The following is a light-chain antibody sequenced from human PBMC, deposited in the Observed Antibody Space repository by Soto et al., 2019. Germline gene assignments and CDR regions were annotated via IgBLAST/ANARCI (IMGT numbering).Light chain of an antibody. V-gene: IGKV1-6*01. J-gene: IGKJ2*01. Sequence: AIQMTQSPSSLSASVGDRVTITCRASQDIRKGLAWYQQKLGKAPQIRIYGASTLQTGVASRFSGSGSATDFTLTISSLQPEDSAAYYCLQDYNYPFTFGQGTKVDIK. CDR1: QDIRKG. CDR2: GAS. CDR3: LQDYNYPFT.